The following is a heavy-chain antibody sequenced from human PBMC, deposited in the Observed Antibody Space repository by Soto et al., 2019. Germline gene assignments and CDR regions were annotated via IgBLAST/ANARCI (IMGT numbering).Heavy chain of an antibody. D-gene: IGHD4-17*01. CDR2: IYWDDNK. CDR3: ARETTVTFGFDF. J-gene: IGHJ4*02. V-gene: IGHV2-5*02. CDR1: GFSLSTSGVG. Sequence: SGPTLVNPTQTLTLTCTFSGFSLSTSGVGVGWIRQPPGKALEWLALIYWDDNKRYSPSLKSSLTITKDTSKNQVVLTMTNMDPVDTATYYCARETTVTFGFDFWGQGTLVTVSS.